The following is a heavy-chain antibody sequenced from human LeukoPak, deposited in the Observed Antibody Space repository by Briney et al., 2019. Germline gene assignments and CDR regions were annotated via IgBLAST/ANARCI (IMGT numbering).Heavy chain of an antibody. J-gene: IGHJ4*02. CDR1: GGSFSGYY. CDR2: INHSGST. V-gene: IGHV4-34*01. D-gene: IGHD4-17*01. CDR3: ASSTTVSDFDY. Sequence: PSETLSLTCAVYGGSFSGYYWSWIRQPPGKGLEWLGEINHSGSTNYNPSLKSRVTISVDTSKNQFSLKLSSVTAADTAVYYCASSTTVSDFDYWGQGTLVTVSS.